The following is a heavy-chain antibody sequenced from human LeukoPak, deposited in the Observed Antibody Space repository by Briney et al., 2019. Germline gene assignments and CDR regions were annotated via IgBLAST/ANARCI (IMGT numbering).Heavy chain of an antibody. CDR3: TRTEYYDSSGNDY. Sequence: GGSLRLSCAASGFIFSNSGLHWVRQAPGKGLEWVAFIRYDGSNKYYADSVKGRFTVSRDNSKNTLYLQMNSLKTEDTAVYYCTRTEYYDSSGNDYWGQGTLVTVSS. CDR1: GFIFSNSG. D-gene: IGHD3-22*01. J-gene: IGHJ4*02. CDR2: IRYDGSNK. V-gene: IGHV3-30*02.